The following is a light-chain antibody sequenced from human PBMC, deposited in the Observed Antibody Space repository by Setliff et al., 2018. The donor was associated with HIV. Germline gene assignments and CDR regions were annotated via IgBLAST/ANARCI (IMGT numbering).Light chain of an antibody. CDR2: WAS. J-gene: IGKJ4*01. Sequence: DFVMTQSPDSLAVSLGEVATINCTSSHSVLFTSNNKNYLGWYQQKPRQPPKLLISWASTRESGVPDRFSGSGSGTHFTLTISSLQAEEVAVYFCQQFYGSPPTFGGGTKVDIK. V-gene: IGKV4-1*01. CDR1: HSVLFTSNNKNY. CDR3: QQFYGSPPT.